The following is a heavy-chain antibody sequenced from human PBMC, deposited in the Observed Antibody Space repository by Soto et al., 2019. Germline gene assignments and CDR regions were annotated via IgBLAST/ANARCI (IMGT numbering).Heavy chain of an antibody. J-gene: IGHJ4*02. CDR2: IWYDGSNK. CDR3: ARGSRAFDY. V-gene: IGHV3-33*01. Sequence: QVQLVESGGGVVQPGRSLRLSCVASGFTFSSYGMHWVRQAPGKGLEWVAVIWYDGSNKYYADSVKGRFTISRDNSKNTLYLQMNSLRAEDTAVYYCARGSRAFDYWGQGTLVTVSS. CDR1: GFTFSSYG.